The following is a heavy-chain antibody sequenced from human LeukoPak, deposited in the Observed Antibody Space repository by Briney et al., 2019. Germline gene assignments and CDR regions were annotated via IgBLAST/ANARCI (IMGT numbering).Heavy chain of an antibody. V-gene: IGHV3-53*01. CDR2: IYSDGAT. CDR1: GFNVSSNY. D-gene: IGHD1-1*01. CDR3: ARGISTIIRGGYHYYGMDL. Sequence: GGSLRLSCAASGFNVSSNYMTWVRQAPGKGLEWVSVIYSDGATYYAYSVKGRFTMSRDISKNMLYLQMNSLRAEDTAVYYCARGISTIIRGGYHYYGMDLWGQGTTVTVSS. J-gene: IGHJ6*02.